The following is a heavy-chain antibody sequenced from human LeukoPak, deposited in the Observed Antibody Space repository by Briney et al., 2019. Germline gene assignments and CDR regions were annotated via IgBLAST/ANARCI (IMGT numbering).Heavy chain of an antibody. CDR2: IYTGGDT. V-gene: IGHV3-53*01. CDR3: ARGYCSGGRCCSGVLDY. CDR1: GFTVSTNY. Sequence: PEGSLRLSCAASGFTVSTNYMSWVRQAPGKGLEWVSVIYTGGDTFYADSVKGRFTISRDNSKNTLYLQMNSLRTEDTAMYYCARGYCSGGRCCSGVLDYWGQGTLVTVSS. D-gene: IGHD2-15*01. J-gene: IGHJ4*02.